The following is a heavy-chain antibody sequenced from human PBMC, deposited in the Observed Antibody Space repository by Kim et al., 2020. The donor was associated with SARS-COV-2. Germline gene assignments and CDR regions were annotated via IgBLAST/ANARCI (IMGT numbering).Heavy chain of an antibody. CDR3: ARFVVVPAARGDYYYMDV. V-gene: IGHV4-34*01. Sequence: SETLSLTCAVYGGSFSGYYWSWIRQPPGKGLEWIGEINHSGSTNYNPSLKSRVTISVDTSKNQFSLKLSSVTAADTAVYYCARFVVVPAARGDYYYMDVWGKGTTVTVSS. CDR1: GGSFSGYY. CDR2: INHSGST. J-gene: IGHJ6*03. D-gene: IGHD2-2*01.